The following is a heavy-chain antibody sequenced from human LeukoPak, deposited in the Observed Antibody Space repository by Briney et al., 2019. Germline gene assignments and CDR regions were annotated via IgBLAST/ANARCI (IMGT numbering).Heavy chain of an antibody. D-gene: IGHD3-10*01. Sequence: PGGSLRLSCATSGLTFTRYAMSWVRQAPGKGLEWVSGISSSGGVTYSADSVKGRFTISRDKSKNTVFLQMNSLRAEDTAMYYCARVGEGELGNWFDPWGQGTLVTVSS. J-gene: IGHJ5*02. V-gene: IGHV3-23*01. CDR2: ISSSGGVT. CDR1: GLTFTRYA. CDR3: ARVGEGELGNWFDP.